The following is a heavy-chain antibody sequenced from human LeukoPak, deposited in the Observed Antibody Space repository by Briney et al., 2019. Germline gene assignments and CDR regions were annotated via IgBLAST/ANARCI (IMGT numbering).Heavy chain of an antibody. CDR2: IYYSGST. CDR1: GGSLSTSTYY. Sequence: SETLSLTCAVSGGSLSTSTYYWGWIRQPPGKGLEWIGSIYYSGSTYYNPSLKSRVTISVDTSKNQFSLRLSSVTAADTAVYYCARDVRGYSDYVWGTHRYTFDYWGQGILVTVSS. J-gene: IGHJ4*02. D-gene: IGHD3-16*02. CDR3: ARDVRGYSDYVWGTHRYTFDY. V-gene: IGHV4-39*07.